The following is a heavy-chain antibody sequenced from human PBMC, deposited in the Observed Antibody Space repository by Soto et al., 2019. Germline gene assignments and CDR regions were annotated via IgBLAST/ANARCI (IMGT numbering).Heavy chain of an antibody. Sequence: EVQLVESGGGLVQPGGSLRLSCAASGFTFTSYWIHWVRQAPGKGLVWVSRISYDESSTNYADSVKGRFTISRDNAKNTVYLQMNSLRAEDTAVYYCARGVRNYYGMDVWGQGIMVTVSS. CDR2: ISYDESST. J-gene: IGHJ6*02. CDR3: ARGVRNYYGMDV. CDR1: GFTFTSYW. V-gene: IGHV3-74*01. D-gene: IGHD3-10*01.